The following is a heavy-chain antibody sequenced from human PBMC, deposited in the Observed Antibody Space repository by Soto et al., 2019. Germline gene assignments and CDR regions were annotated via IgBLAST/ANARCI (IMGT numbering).Heavy chain of an antibody. J-gene: IGHJ6*02. CDR3: ARDLEYSGSPHPYGMDV. V-gene: IGHV5-10-1*01. Sequence: PGESLKISCKGSGYSFTSYWISWVRQMPGKGLEWMGRIDPSDSYTNYSPSFQGHVTISADKSISTAYLQWSSLKASDTAMYYCARDLEYSGSPHPYGMDVWGQGTTVTVSS. CDR2: IDPSDSYT. CDR1: GYSFTSYW. D-gene: IGHD6-6*01.